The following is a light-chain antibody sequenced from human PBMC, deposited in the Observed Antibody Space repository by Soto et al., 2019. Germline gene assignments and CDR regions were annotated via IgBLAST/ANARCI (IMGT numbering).Light chain of an antibody. Sequence: EVVMPQSPGALSVSPGERSTLSCMASQSVNINLAWYQQKPGQTPRLLIYGTSTRATGVPARFSGSGSGTDFTLTISRLEPEDFAVHYCQHCCTAPPITFCQGSRLEIK. J-gene: IGKJ5*01. V-gene: IGKV3-15*01. CDR3: QHCCTAPPIT. CDR1: QSVNIN. CDR2: GTS.